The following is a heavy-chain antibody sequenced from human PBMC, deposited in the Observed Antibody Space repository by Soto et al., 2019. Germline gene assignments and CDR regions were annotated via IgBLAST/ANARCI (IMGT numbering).Heavy chain of an antibody. Sequence: SETLSLTCAVYGGSFSGYYWSWIRQPPGKGLEWIGEINHSGSTNYNPSLKSRVTISVDTSKNQFSLKLSSVTAADTAVYYCARDTYYDFWSGYSVNILREEYYFDYWGQGTLVTVSS. CDR1: GGSFSGYY. CDR3: ARDTYYDFWSGYSVNILREEYYFDY. CDR2: INHSGST. D-gene: IGHD3-3*01. J-gene: IGHJ4*02. V-gene: IGHV4-34*01.